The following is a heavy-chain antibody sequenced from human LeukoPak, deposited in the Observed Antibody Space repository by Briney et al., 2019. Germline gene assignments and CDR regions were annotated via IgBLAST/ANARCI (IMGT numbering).Heavy chain of an antibody. J-gene: IGHJ4*02. Sequence: KPGGSLRLSCAASGFTFNTYSMIWVRQAPGKGLEWVSYITSTSSYMYYADSVKGRFTISRDNAKNSLYLQMNSLRAEDTAVYYCARDESTGHLSLWGQGTLVIVSS. V-gene: IGHV3-21*01. CDR1: GFTFNTYS. CDR3: ARDESTGHLSL. D-gene: IGHD2-8*02. CDR2: ITSTSSYM.